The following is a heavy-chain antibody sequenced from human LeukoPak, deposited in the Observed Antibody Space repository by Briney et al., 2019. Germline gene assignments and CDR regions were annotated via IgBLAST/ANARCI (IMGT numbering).Heavy chain of an antibody. J-gene: IGHJ4*02. Sequence: SETLSFTCAVYGGSFSGYYWSWIRQPPGKGLEWIGEINHSGSTNYNPSLKSRVTISVDTSKNQFSLNLSSVAAADTAVYYCARRRLSSSWYYFDYWGQGTLVTVSS. CDR1: GGSFSGYY. V-gene: IGHV4-34*01. D-gene: IGHD6-13*01. CDR3: ARRRLSSSWYYFDY. CDR2: INHSGST.